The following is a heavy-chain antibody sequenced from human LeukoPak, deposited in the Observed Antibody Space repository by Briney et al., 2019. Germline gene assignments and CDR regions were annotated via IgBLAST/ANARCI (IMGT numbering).Heavy chain of an antibody. CDR1: GYSIGSGYY. Sequence: PSETLSLTCAVSGYSIGSGYYWGWIRQPPGKGLEWIGSIYHSGSTYYNPSLKSRVTISVDTSKNQFSLKLSSVTAADTAVYYCATTGEWDYYYYYMDVWGKGTTVTVSS. D-gene: IGHD3-16*01. CDR2: IYHSGST. V-gene: IGHV4-38-2*01. CDR3: ATTGEWDYYYYYMDV. J-gene: IGHJ6*03.